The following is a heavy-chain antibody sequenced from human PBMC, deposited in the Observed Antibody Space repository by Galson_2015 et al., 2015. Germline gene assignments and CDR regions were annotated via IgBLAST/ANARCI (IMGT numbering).Heavy chain of an antibody. CDR2: INPSGGST. V-gene: IGHV1-46*01. CDR3: ARDHSLTGATTYYSGMDF. J-gene: IGHJ6*01. Sequence: SVKVSCKASGYTFTSYYMHWVRQAPGQGLEWMGIINPSGGSTSYAQKFQGRVTMTRDTSTSTVYMELSSLRSEDTAVYYCARDHSLTGATTYYSGMDFWGQATAVTAS. CDR1: GYTFTSYY. D-gene: IGHD1-20*01.